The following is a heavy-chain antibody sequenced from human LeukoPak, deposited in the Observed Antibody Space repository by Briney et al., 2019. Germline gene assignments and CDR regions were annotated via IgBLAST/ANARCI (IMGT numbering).Heavy chain of an antibody. CDR2: ISSSSSYI. V-gene: IGHV3-21*01. J-gene: IGHJ6*03. CDR1: GFTFSSYS. Sequence: GGSLRLSCAASGFTFSSYSMNWVRQAPGKGLEWLSSISSSSSYIYYADSVKGRFTISRDNAKNSLYLQMNSLRAEDTAVYYCARGPQGGYCSSTSCYYYYYYMDVWGKGTTVTVSS. CDR3: ARGPQGGYCSSTSCYYYYYYMDV. D-gene: IGHD2-2*01.